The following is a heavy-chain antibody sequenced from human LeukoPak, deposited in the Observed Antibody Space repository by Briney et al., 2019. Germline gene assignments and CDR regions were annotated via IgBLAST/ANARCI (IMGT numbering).Heavy chain of an antibody. CDR2: ISAYNGNT. CDR3: ARYYDSSGLDY. V-gene: IGHV1-18*01. CDR1: GYSFNTYY. Sequence: ASVKVSCKTSGYSFNTYYMNWVRQAPGQGLEWMGWISAYNGNTNYAQKLQGRVTMTTDTSTSTAYMELRSLRSDDTAVYYCARYYDSSGLDYWGQGTLVTVSS. J-gene: IGHJ4*02. D-gene: IGHD3-22*01.